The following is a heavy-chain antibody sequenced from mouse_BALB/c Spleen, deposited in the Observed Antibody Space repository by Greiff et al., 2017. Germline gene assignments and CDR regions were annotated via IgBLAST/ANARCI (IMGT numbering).Heavy chain of an antibody. J-gene: IGHJ3*01. D-gene: IGHD1-2*01. CDR1: GFTFSSYA. Sequence: EVQRVESGGGLVKPGGSLKLSCAASGFTFSSYAMSWVRQTPEKRLEWVASISSGGSTYYPDSVKGRFTISRDNARNILYLQMSSLRSEDTAMYYCARGATTATSFAYWGQGTLVTVSA. CDR3: ARGATTATSFAY. CDR2: ISSGGST. V-gene: IGHV5-6-5*01.